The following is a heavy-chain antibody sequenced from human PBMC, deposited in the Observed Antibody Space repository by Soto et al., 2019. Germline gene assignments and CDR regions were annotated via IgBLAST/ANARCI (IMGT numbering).Heavy chain of an antibody. CDR3: ARSHARRNYADWFDP. Sequence: EVQLVESGGGLVQPGGSLRLSCAASEFTVGSSYMSWVRQAPGKGLEWVSVIYSGDSTYYADSVKGRFTISRDNSKNTLYLQMNSLRAEDTAVYYCARSHARRNYADWFDPWGQGTLVTVSS. J-gene: IGHJ5*02. CDR2: IYSGDST. V-gene: IGHV3-66*01. CDR1: EFTVGSSY. D-gene: IGHD1-7*01.